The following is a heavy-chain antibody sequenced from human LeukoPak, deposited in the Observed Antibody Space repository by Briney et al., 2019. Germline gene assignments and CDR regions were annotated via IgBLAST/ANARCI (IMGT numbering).Heavy chain of an antibody. Sequence: GASVKVSCKASGYSFSDNYIHWVRQAPGQGLEWVGWINPNSGGTNYAQKFQGRVTMTRDASISTAYLELSRLRSDDTALYFCAREVYGDASFDFWGQGTLLTVSS. CDR2: INPNSGGT. CDR1: GYSFSDNY. CDR3: AREVYGDASFDF. J-gene: IGHJ4*02. D-gene: IGHD4-17*01. V-gene: IGHV1-2*02.